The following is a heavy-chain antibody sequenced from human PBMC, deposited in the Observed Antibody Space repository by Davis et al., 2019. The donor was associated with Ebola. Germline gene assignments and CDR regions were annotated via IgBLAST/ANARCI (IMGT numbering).Heavy chain of an antibody. V-gene: IGHV1-2*02. Sequence: ASVKVSCKASGYTFTGYYMHWVRQAPGQGLEWMGWINPNSGGTNYAQKFQGRVTMTRDTSISTAYMELSRLRSDETAVYYCARVGSRLAAAGIMYNWFDPWGQGTLVTVSS. D-gene: IGHD6-13*01. CDR2: INPNSGGT. J-gene: IGHJ5*02. CDR3: ARVGSRLAAAGIMYNWFDP. CDR1: GYTFTGYY.